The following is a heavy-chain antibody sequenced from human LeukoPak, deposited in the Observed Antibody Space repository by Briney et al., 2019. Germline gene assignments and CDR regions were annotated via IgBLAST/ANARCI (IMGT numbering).Heavy chain of an antibody. CDR3: ARAPSLGYCSSPSCQYFDN. D-gene: IGHD2-2*01. V-gene: IGHV3-7*01. Sequence: GGSLRLSCAASGFTFSNYWMSWVRQTPGKGLEWVANIKQDGSEKYYVDSVKGRFTISRDNANNSLCLEMSSLRAEDTALYYCARAPSLGYCSSPSCQYFDNWGQGTLVTVSS. CDR2: IKQDGSEK. CDR1: GFTFSNYW. J-gene: IGHJ4*02.